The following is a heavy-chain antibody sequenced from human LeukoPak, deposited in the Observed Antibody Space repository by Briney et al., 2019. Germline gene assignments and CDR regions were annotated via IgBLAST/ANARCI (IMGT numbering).Heavy chain of an antibody. V-gene: IGHV3-7*01. CDR3: ATSDDAAGTS. D-gene: IGHD6-25*01. J-gene: IGHJ5*02. Sequence: PGGSLRLSCAASAFPFSSYGMHWVRQAPGKGLDWVANINQNGGVKHYVDSAKGRFTISRDNAKNSLYLQMTSLRADDTAVYYCATSDDAAGTSWGQGTLVTVSS. CDR1: AFPFSSYG. CDR2: INQNGGVK.